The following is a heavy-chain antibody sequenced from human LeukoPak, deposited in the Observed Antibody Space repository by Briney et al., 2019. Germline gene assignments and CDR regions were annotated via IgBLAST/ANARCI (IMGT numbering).Heavy chain of an antibody. CDR1: GFTFSSYA. J-gene: IGHJ4*02. CDR3: AKDGAAAGTVDY. CDR2: ISYDGSNK. V-gene: IGHV3-30-3*01. D-gene: IGHD6-13*01. Sequence: PGGSLRLSCAASGFTFSSYAMHWVRQAPGKGLEWAAVISYDGSNKYYADSVKGRFTISRDNSKNTLYLQMNSLRAEDTAVYYCAKDGAAAGTVDYCGQGTLVTVSS.